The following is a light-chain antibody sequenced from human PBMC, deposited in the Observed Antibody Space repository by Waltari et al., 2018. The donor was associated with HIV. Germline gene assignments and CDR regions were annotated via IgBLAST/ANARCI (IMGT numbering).Light chain of an antibody. V-gene: IGLV3-25*03. CDR2: RDT. Sequence: SYELPQPPSLSVSPGQTAGITCSGVVLSRQYSDSYHQEPGKGPVLVTSRDTERPSAIPGRFSGSTSGTPVTLTIGGVQAEDEAHYYCQPGDNSCTHVVFGGGTTLTVL. J-gene: IGLJ2*01. CDR1: VLSRQY. CDR3: QPGDNSCTHVV.